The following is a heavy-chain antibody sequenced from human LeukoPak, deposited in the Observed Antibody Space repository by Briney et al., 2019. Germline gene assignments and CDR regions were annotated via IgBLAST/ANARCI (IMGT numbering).Heavy chain of an antibody. V-gene: IGHV4-4*02. CDR2: IYHSGST. J-gene: IGHJ5*02. CDR1: GGSISSNMW. Sequence: SETLSLTCSVSGGSISSNMWWSWVRQTPGKGLEWIGEIYHSGSTNYNPSLKSRVTISLDKSKNQFSLKLSSVTAADTAVYYCARAGDSGNLAWGQGTLVTVSS. CDR3: ARAGDSGNLA. D-gene: IGHD1-26*01.